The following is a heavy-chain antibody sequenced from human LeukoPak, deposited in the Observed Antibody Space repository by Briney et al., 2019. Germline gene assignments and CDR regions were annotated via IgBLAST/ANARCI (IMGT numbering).Heavy chain of an antibody. D-gene: IGHD2-2*01. J-gene: IGHJ4*02. CDR3: ARERSYYCSSTSCYTDY. Sequence: SVKVSCKTSGYTFTAYYVHWVRQAPGQGLEWMGRIIPILGIANYAQKFQGRVTITADKSTSTAYMELSSLRSEDTAVYYCARERSYYCSSTSCYTDYWGQGTLVTVSS. CDR2: IIPILGIA. CDR1: GYTFTAYY. V-gene: IGHV1-69*04.